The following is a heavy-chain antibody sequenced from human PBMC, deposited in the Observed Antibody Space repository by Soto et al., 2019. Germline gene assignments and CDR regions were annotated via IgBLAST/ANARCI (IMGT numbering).Heavy chain of an antibody. V-gene: IGHV1-18*01. CDR3: TREGSAPYYYYGMDA. CDR1: GYTFTTYG. J-gene: IGHJ6*02. Sequence: ASVKVSCKASGYTFTTYGISWVRQAPGQGLEWMGWINTHNGNTNYAQNLQGRVIMAADTSTSTAYMELRSLRSDDTAVYYCTREGSAPYYYYGMDAWGQGTTVTVSS. CDR2: INTHNGNT. D-gene: IGHD3-10*01.